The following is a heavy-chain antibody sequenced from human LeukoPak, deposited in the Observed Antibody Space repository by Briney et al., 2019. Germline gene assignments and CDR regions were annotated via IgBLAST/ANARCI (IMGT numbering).Heavy chain of an antibody. CDR1: GVTFSGYG. CDR3: TTKVIRGDSGDDYDD. V-gene: IGHV3-30*03. D-gene: IGHD5-12*01. J-gene: IGHJ4*02. CDR2: ISSDGNDK. Sequence: GGSLRLSCAASGVTFSGYGMHWVRQAPGKGLEWVALISSDGNDKLYGDSLKGRFTISRDDSKSTLYLQMNSLRAEDTAVYYCTTKVIRGDSGDDYDDWGQGTLVTVSS.